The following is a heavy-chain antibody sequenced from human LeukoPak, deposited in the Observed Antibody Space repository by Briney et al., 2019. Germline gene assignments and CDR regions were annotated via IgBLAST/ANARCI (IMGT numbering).Heavy chain of an antibody. CDR3: AKPAYDSSGYAFDY. J-gene: IGHJ4*02. CDR1: GFTFSTYW. V-gene: IGHV3-30*18. CDR2: ISYDGSNK. D-gene: IGHD3-22*01. Sequence: GGSLRLSCSASGFTFSTYWMSWVRQAPGKGLEWVAVISYDGSNKYYADSVKGRFTISRDNSKNTLYLQMNSLRAEDTAVYYCAKPAYDSSGYAFDYWGQGTLVTVSS.